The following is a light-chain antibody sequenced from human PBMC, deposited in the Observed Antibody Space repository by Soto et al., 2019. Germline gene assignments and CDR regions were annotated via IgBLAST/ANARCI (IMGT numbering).Light chain of an antibody. CDR1: QSVSIK. V-gene: IGKV3-15*01. CDR3: QQSYNWWT. J-gene: IGKJ1*01. Sequence: EIEMTQSPATLSVSPGERATLSCRASQSVSIKLAWYQQKPGQAPRLLIYGASTRATGIPARFSDSGSGTEFTLTISTLQSEDFAVYYCQQSYNWWTFGQGTRVEIK. CDR2: GAS.